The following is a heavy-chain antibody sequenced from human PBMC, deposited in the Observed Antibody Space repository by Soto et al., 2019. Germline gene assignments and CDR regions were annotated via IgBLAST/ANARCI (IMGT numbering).Heavy chain of an antibody. J-gene: IGHJ4*02. CDR3: ARGRYGDY. CDR2: LSAHNGNT. D-gene: IGHD1-1*01. V-gene: IGHV1-18*01. Sequence: QVHLVQSGAEVKKPGASVKVSCKGSGYTFTSYGITWVRQAPGQGLERMGWLSAHNGNTDYAQRHQGRVTVTRDTSTSTAYMELRSLRSDDTAVYYCARGRYGDYWGQGALVTVSS. CDR1: GYTFTSYG.